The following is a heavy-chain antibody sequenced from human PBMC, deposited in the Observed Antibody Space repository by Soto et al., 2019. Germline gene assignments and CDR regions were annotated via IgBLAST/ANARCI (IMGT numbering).Heavy chain of an antibody. CDR1: GDSFTSYW. Sequence: GESLKISCKGSGDSFTSYWISWVRQMPGKGLEWMGRIDPSDSYTNYSPSFQGHVTISADKSISTAYLQWSSLKASDTAMYYCARDMEIAAAGTVPYYYGMDVWGQGTTVTV. CDR2: IDPSDSYT. D-gene: IGHD6-13*01. V-gene: IGHV5-10-1*01. CDR3: ARDMEIAAAGTVPYYYGMDV. J-gene: IGHJ6*02.